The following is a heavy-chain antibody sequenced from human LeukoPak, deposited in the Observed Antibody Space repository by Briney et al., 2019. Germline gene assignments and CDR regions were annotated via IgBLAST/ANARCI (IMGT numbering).Heavy chain of an antibody. Sequence: GASVKVSCKASGYTFTGYYMHWVRQAPGQGLEWMGWINPNSGGTNYAQKFQGRVTMTRDTSISTAYMELSRLRSDDTAVYYCAKGGSYYGSHYYYYMDVWGKGTTVTVSS. V-gene: IGHV1-2*02. CDR1: GYTFTGYY. J-gene: IGHJ6*03. D-gene: IGHD1-26*01. CDR2: INPNSGGT. CDR3: AKGGSYYGSHYYYYMDV.